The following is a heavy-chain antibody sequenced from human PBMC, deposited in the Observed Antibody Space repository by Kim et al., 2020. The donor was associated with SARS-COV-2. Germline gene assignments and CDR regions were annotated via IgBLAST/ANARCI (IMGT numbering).Heavy chain of an antibody. Sequence: GGSLRLSCAASGFTFSSYAMSWVRQAPGKGLEWVSGISGSGGTTYYADSVKGRFTISRDNSKNTLCLQMNSLRAEDTAVYYCAKYGLYFGSGSPPDYWGQGTLVTVSS. CDR1: GFTFSSYA. J-gene: IGHJ4*02. D-gene: IGHD3-10*01. V-gene: IGHV3-23*01. CDR2: ISGSGGTT. CDR3: AKYGLYFGSGSPPDY.